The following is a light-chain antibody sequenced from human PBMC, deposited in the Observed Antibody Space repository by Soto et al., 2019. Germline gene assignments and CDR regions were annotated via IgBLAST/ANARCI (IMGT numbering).Light chain of an antibody. CDR3: QSYDSSLSGSL. CDR1: RSNIGAGYD. V-gene: IGLV1-40*01. CDR2: GTS. J-gene: IGLJ2*01. Sequence: QSVLTQPPSVSGAPGQRVTISCTGSRSNIGAGYDVHWYQQFPGTTPKLLIYGTSNRPSGVPDRFSGSKSGTSASLAITGLQAEDEADYYCQSYDSSLSGSLFGGGTKPTVL.